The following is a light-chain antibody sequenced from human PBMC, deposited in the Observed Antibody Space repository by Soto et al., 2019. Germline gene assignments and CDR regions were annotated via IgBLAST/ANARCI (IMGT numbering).Light chain of an antibody. J-gene: IGKJ2*01. CDR3: LQGTHWPNT. Sequence: DVVMTQSPLSLPVTLGQPASISCRSSQSLVYTDGNIYLSWFQQRPGQPPRRLIYKVSQRDSGVPDRFSGSGSGTDFTLTINRVEAEDLGIYFCLQGTHWPNTVGQGTNLEIK. CDR2: KVS. V-gene: IGKV2-30*01. CDR1: QSLVYTDGNIY.